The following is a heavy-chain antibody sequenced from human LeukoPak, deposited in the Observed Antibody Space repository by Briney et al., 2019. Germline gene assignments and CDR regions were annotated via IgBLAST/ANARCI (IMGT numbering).Heavy chain of an antibody. Sequence: GGPLRLSCAASGFTFSDHYMDWVRQAPGKGLEWVGRTRNKANSYTTEYAASVKGRFTISRDDSKNSLYLQMNSLKTEDTAVYYCAREAASIVATIEAAFDIWGQGTMVTVSS. CDR3: AREAASIVATIEAAFDI. V-gene: IGHV3-72*01. D-gene: IGHD5-12*01. CDR2: TRNKANSYTT. J-gene: IGHJ3*02. CDR1: GFTFSDHY.